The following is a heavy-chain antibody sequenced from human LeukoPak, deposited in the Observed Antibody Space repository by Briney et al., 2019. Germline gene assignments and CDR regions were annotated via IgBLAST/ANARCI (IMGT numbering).Heavy chain of an antibody. CDR1: GYTFSDYY. CDR2: INPNSGGT. CDR3: ARGTPLSTLPYYYYYMDV. D-gene: IGHD2-15*01. Sequence: ASVKVSCKASGYTFSDYYMHWVRQAPGQGLEWMGWINPNSGGTNYAQKFHGRVTMTRDTSIRTAYMELRRLRSDDTAVYYCARGTPLSTLPYYYYYMDVWGKGTTVTVSS. J-gene: IGHJ6*03. V-gene: IGHV1-2*02.